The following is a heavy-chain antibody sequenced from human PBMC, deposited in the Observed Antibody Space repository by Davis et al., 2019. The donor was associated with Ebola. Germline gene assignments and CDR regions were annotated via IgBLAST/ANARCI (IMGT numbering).Heavy chain of an antibody. Sequence: SETLSLTCTVSGGSISSSSYYWGWIRQPPGKGLEWIGSIYYSGSTYYNPSLKSRVTISVDTSKNQFSLKLSSVTAADTAVYYCARVPFTRVGFDGWGQGTLVTVSS. J-gene: IGHJ4*02. D-gene: IGHD3-16*01. CDR2: IYYSGST. V-gene: IGHV4-39*07. CDR3: ARVPFTRVGFDG. CDR1: GGSISSSSYY.